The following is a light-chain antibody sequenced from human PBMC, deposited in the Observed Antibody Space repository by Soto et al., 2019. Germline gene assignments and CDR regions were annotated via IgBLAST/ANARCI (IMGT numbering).Light chain of an antibody. CDR2: KAS. CDR1: RSIINW. CDR3: QQYSDNWT. V-gene: IGKV1-5*03. J-gene: IGKJ1*01. Sequence: IQLTQSPSTLSASVGDRVTITFRASRSIINWLAWYKQKSGKGPKLLIYKASNLQTGVPSRFSGSGYGTEFTLTIRSLKPDDVATYYCQQYSDNWTFGQGTKVDIK.